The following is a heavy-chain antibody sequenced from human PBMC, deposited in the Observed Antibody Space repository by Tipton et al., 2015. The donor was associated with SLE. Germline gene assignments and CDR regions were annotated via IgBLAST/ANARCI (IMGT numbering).Heavy chain of an antibody. CDR2: RFHDGNI. J-gene: IGHJ6*03. CDR1: GDSVKSRY. Sequence: TLSLTCTVSGDSVKSRYWIWVRQPAGRGLEWLAYRFHDGNINYNPSLKTRITMSVDTSRDQFSLTLNSVAAADTGIYYCARGREWNWSPYYMDVWGKGTTVTVSS. CDR3: ARGREWNWSPYYMDV. D-gene: IGHD1-1*01. V-gene: IGHV4-59*02.